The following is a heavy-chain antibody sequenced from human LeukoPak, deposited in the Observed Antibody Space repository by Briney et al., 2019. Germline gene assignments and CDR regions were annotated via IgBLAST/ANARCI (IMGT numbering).Heavy chain of an antibody. CDR1: GGSISSYY. CDR3: ARAGDYGDYVGWFDP. V-gene: IGHV4-59*01. CDR2: IYYSGST. J-gene: IGHJ5*02. Sequence: SETLSLTCTVSGGSISSYYWSWIRQPPGKGLEWIGYIYYSGSTNYNPSLKSRVTISVDTSKNQFSLKLSSVTAADTAVYYCARAGDYGDYVGWFDPWGQGTLVTVS. D-gene: IGHD4-17*01.